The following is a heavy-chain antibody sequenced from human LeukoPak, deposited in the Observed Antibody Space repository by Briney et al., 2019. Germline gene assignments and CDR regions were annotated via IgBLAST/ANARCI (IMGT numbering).Heavy chain of an antibody. D-gene: IGHD2-8*02. CDR1: GFTFSSCD. CDR3: AKRVCSGGVCYPLDY. Sequence: GGSPRLSCAASGFTFSSCDMHWIRQAPGKGLEWVSAIGTSDGRTYYTDSVKGRFSISRDNSKNTLYLQMNSLRAEDTAIYYCAKRVCSGGVCYPLDYWGQGTLVTVSS. J-gene: IGHJ4*02. V-gene: IGHV3-23*01. CDR2: IGTSDGRT.